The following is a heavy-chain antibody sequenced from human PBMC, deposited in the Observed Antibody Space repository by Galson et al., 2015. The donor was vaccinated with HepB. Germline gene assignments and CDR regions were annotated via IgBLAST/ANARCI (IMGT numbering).Heavy chain of an antibody. CDR1: GFTFSSYA. CDR3: ARDLTAAAGTY. J-gene: IGHJ4*02. Sequence: SLRLSCAASGFTFSSYAMHWVRQAPGKGLEWVAVISYDGSNKYYADSVKGRFTISRDNSKNTLYLQMNSLRAEDTAVYYCARDLTAAAGTYWGQGTLVTVSS. V-gene: IGHV3-30-3*01. D-gene: IGHD6-13*01. CDR2: ISYDGSNK.